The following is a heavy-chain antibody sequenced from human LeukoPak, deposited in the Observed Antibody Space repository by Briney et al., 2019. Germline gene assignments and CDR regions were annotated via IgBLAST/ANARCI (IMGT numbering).Heavy chain of an antibody. V-gene: IGHV3-9*01. CDR1: GFIFDDDA. Sequence: GGSLRLSCAASGFIFDDDAMHWVRQAPGKGLEWVSGISWNSGSIGYADSVKGRFTISRDNAKNSLYLQMNSLRAEDTAVYYCARDEGSSSWYGGLDYWGQGALVTVSS. J-gene: IGHJ4*02. CDR3: ARDEGSSSWYGGLDY. CDR2: ISWNSGSI. D-gene: IGHD6-13*01.